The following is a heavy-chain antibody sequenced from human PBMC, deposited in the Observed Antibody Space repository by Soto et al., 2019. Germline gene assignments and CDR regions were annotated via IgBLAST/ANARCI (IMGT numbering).Heavy chain of an antibody. CDR1: GGSISSNY. D-gene: IGHD6-13*01. CDR2: VYNSGST. V-gene: IGHV4-59*01. CDR3: ARYRREAVAGYTLDN. J-gene: IGHJ4*02. Sequence: SETLSLTCTVSGGSISSNYWTWIRQPPGQGLEWIGYVYNSGSTNYNPSLKSRVTISEDTSKSQFSLKVNSMTAADTAVYYCARYRREAVAGYTLDNWGQGILVTVSS.